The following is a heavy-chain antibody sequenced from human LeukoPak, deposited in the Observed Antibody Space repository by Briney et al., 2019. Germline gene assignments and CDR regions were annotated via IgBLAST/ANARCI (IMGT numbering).Heavy chain of an antibody. CDR2: ITPILGIA. D-gene: IGHD3-22*01. J-gene: IGHJ4*02. CDR1: GGTFSSYA. Sequence: SVKVSCKASGGTFSSYALSWVRQAPGQGLEWIGGITPILGIANYAQDLQGRVTITADKSTNTAYMELSSLRSEDTAVYYCASQDSSGYYLIDDWGQGTLVTVSS. V-gene: IGHV1-69*04. CDR3: ASQDSSGYYLIDD.